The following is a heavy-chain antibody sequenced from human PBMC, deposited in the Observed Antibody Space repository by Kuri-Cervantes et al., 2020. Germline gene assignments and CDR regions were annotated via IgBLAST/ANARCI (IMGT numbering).Heavy chain of an antibody. V-gene: IGHV1-46*01. CDR2: INPSGGST. CDR3: ATDWGWSRDY. CDR1: GYTFTSYY. Sequence: ASVKVSCKASGYTFTSYYMHWVRQAPGQGLEWMGIINPSGGSTSYAQKFQGRVTMTEDTSTDTAYMELSSLRSEDTAVYYCATDWGWSRDYWGQGTLVTVSS. J-gene: IGHJ4*02. D-gene: IGHD3-16*01.